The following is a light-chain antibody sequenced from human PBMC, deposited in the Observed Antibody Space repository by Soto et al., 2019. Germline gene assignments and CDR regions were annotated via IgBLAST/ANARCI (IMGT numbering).Light chain of an antibody. V-gene: IGKV4-1*01. CDR3: QQYYSIPYA. J-gene: IGKJ2*01. CDR1: QSVFYSSNNKNY. Sequence: DIVMTQSPDSLAVSLGERATINCKSSQSVFYSSNNKNYLAWYQQKPGQPPKLLIYWASTRESGVPDRFSGSESGTDFTLTISSLQAEDVAVYFCQQYYSIPYAFGQGTKLEIK. CDR2: WAS.